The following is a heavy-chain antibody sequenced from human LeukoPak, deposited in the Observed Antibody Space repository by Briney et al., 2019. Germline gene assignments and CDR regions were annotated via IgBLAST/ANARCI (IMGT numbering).Heavy chain of an antibody. J-gene: IGHJ6*03. D-gene: IGHD2-2*01. CDR1: GFTFSSYW. CDR2: IKQDGSEK. Sequence: GGSLRLSCAASGFTFSSYWMSWVRQAPGKGLEWVANIKQDGSEKYYVDSVKGRFTISRDNAKNSLYLQMNSLRAEDTAVYYCARGPPRYCSSTSCSHPILYMDVWGKGTTVTVSS. V-gene: IGHV3-7*03. CDR3: ARGPPRYCSSTSCSHPILYMDV.